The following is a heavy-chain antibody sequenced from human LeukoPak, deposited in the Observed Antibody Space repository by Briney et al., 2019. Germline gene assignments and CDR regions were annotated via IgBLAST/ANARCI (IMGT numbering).Heavy chain of an antibody. CDR2: VFPDDSNT. V-gene: IGHV5-51*01. Sequence: GESLKISCKGLGYIFTSCWIGWVRQMPGKGLEWMGIVFPDDSNTRYSPSFQGQVTISADKSISTAYLQWSSLKASDTAMYYCARHGAAGPYYYYYGMDVWGQGTTVTVSS. CDR3: ARHGAAGPYYYYYGMDV. CDR1: GYIFTSCW. D-gene: IGHD6-13*01. J-gene: IGHJ6*02.